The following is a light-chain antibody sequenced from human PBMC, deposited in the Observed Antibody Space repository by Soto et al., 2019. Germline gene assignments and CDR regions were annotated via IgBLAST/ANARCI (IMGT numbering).Light chain of an antibody. CDR3: QQYNSYSPT. J-gene: IGKJ1*01. CDR1: QDINNC. Sequence: DIQMTQTPSSLSASVGDRVTITCQASQDINNCLNWYHQKPGKAPKLLIYDASNLETGVPSRFSGSGSGTDFTLTISSLHPDDFATYYCQQYNSYSPTFGQGTKVDIK. V-gene: IGKV1-33*01. CDR2: DAS.